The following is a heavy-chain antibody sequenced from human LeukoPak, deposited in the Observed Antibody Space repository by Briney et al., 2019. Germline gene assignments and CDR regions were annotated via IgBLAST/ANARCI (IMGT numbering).Heavy chain of an antibody. CDR1: GFTFSSYS. D-gene: IGHD2-15*01. V-gene: IGHV3-21*01. CDR3: ATHPLYCSGGSCYHFDY. Sequence: GGSLRLSCAASGFTFSSYSMTWVRQAAGKGLEWVSSISSSSSYIYYADSVKGRFTISRDNAKNSLYLQMNSLRAEDTAVYCCATHPLYCSGGSCYHFDYWGEGTLVTVSS. CDR2: ISSSSSYI. J-gene: IGHJ4*02.